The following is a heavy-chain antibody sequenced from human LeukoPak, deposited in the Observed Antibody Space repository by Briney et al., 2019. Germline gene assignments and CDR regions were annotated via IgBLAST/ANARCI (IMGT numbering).Heavy chain of an antibody. CDR3: AKISSGEGMDV. Sequence: GGSLRLSCAASGFTFSSYAVSWLRQARGKGLEGFSAFSGSGGSTYYADSVKGRFTISRDNSKNTLYLQMNSLRAVDTAVYYCAKISSGEGMDVWGKGTTVTVSS. CDR2: FSGSGGST. CDR1: GFTFSSYA. V-gene: IGHV3-23*01. J-gene: IGHJ6*04. D-gene: IGHD3-10*01.